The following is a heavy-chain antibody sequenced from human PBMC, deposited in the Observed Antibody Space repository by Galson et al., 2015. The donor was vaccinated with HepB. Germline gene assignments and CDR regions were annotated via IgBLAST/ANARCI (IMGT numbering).Heavy chain of an antibody. J-gene: IGHJ4*02. CDR2: ISSSGSTI. D-gene: IGHD3-3*01. V-gene: IGHV3-48*03. CDR3: ARNYDFWSAPSPNFDY. Sequence: SLRLSCAASGFTFSSYEMNWVRQAPGKGLEWVSYISSSGSTIYYADSVKGRFTISRDNAKNSLYLQMNSLRAEDTAVYYCARNYDFWSAPSPNFDYWGQGTLVTVSS. CDR1: GFTFSSYE.